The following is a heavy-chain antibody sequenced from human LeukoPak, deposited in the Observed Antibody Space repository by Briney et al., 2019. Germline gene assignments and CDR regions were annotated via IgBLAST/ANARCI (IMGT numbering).Heavy chain of an antibody. CDR1: GYSFTSYS. J-gene: IGHJ6*03. CDR2: INAGNGNT. V-gene: IGHV1-3*03. D-gene: IGHD6-13*01. CDR3: ARGGIAAAYYFTYYMDV. Sequence: ASVKVSCKASGYSFTSYSMHWVRQAPGQRLEWMGWINAGNGNTKYSQEFQGRVTITRDTSASTAYMELSSLRSEDMAVYYCARGGIAAAYYFTYYMDVWGKGTTVTISS.